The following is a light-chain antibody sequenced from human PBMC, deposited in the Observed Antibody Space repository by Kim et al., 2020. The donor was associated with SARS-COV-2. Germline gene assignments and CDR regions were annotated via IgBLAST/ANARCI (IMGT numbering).Light chain of an antibody. CDR3: QQYGSSPLT. CDR2: GAS. Sequence: SPGAGAPPSCSASHSDIRDCLARYQQKPGQTPRLFIYGASNMATGISDRFRGSGSGTDFTLTISRLEPEDSAVYYCQQYGSSPLTFGGGTKVEIK. CDR1: HSDIRDC. J-gene: IGKJ4*01. V-gene: IGKV3-20*01.